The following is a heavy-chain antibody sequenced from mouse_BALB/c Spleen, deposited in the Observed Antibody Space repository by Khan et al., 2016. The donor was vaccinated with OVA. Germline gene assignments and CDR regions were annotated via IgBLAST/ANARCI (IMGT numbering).Heavy chain of an antibody. CDR1: GFTFSNYA. Sequence: VQLKESGGGLVKPGGSLKFSCAASGFTFSNYAMSWVRQTPEKRLEWVASISSGGSTSYPDRVNGRFTISRDIARNILYLQMNSLESEDTAMYYCGRDYWFTYWGQGTLVTVSA. V-gene: IGHV5-6-5*01. J-gene: IGHJ3*01. CDR3: GRDYWFTY. CDR2: ISSGGST.